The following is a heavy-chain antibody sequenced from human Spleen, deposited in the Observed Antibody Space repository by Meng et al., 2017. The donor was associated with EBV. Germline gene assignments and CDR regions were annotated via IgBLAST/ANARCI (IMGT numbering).Heavy chain of an antibody. D-gene: IGHD5-12*01. Sequence: SGPGLVTPSQPLSLPCCVSGGSIYAYSWTWIRQPPGKALELLGYAYYTGRTNYNPSLKSRVTITIDTAKNEFSLDLSSVTAADTAVYYCARNGYDLYFDSWGQGSLVTVSS. J-gene: IGHJ4*02. V-gene: IGHV4-59*01. CDR2: AYYTGRT. CDR1: GGSIYAYS. CDR3: ARNGYDLYFDS.